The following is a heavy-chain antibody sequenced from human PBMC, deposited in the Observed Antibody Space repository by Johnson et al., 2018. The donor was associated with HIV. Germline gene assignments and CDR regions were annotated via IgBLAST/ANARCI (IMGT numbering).Heavy chain of an antibody. J-gene: IGHJ3*01. CDR2: ISGSGTNI. CDR3: AKETKSKAFDV. CDR1: GFSFSDYY. D-gene: IGHD1-7*01. V-gene: IGHV3-11*01. Sequence: QVQLVESGGGLVKPGGSLRLSCAASGFSFSDYYMSWIRQAPGKGLEWVSYISGSGTNIYYADSVKGRFTISRDNSKNSLYLQMNSLRTEDTALYYCAKETKSKAFDVWGQVTMVTVSS.